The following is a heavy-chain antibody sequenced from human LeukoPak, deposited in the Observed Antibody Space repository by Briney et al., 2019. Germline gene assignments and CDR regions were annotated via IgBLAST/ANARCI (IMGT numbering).Heavy chain of an antibody. CDR2: ISSSGSTI. J-gene: IGHJ5*02. V-gene: IGHV3-11*04. Sequence: GGSLRLSCAASGVTFSDYYMSWIRQAPGKGLEWVSYISSSGSTIYYADSVKGRFTISRDNAKNSLYLQMNSLRAEDTALYYCAREYCGSTSCYVGTWGQGTLVTVSS. D-gene: IGHD2-2*01. CDR3: AREYCGSTSCYVGT. CDR1: GVTFSDYY.